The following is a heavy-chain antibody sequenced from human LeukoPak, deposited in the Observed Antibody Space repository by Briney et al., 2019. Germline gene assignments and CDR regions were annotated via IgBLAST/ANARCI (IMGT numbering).Heavy chain of an antibody. Sequence: GGSLRLSCVVSGFTFSNRAMSWVRQAPGKGLEWISAISIGGERTYYADSVKGRFSISRDNSKNTLYLQMNGLRAGDTAIYYCANEIRPNDYWAREPWSLSPQ. J-gene: IGHJ4*02. D-gene: IGHD3-10*01. CDR3: ANEIRPNDY. CDR1: GFTFSNRA. V-gene: IGHV3-23*01. CDR2: ISIGGERT.